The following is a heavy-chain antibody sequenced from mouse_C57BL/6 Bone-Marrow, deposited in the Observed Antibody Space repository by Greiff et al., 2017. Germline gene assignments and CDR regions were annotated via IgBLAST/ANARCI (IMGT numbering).Heavy chain of an antibody. V-gene: IGHV15-2*01. J-gene: IGHJ1*03. CDR1: DSEVFPIAY. CDR3: ARGVYYYGSSYWYFDV. D-gene: IGHD1-1*01. Sequence: SGSELRSPGSSVKLSCKDFDSEVFPIAYMSWVRQKPGHGFEWIGGILPSIGRTIYGEKFEDKATLDADTLSNTAYLELNSLTSEDSAIYYCARGVYYYGSSYWYFDVWGTGTTVTVSS. CDR2: ILPSIGRT.